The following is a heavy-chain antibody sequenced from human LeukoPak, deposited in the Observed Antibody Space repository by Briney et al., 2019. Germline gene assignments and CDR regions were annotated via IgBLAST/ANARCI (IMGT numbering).Heavy chain of an antibody. CDR1: GGSFSGYY. Sequence: RPSETLSLTCAVYGGSFSGYYWSWIRQPPGKGLEWIGEINHSGSTNYNPSLKSRVTISVDTSKNQFSLKLTSVTAADTAVYYCAIQLDSGSYYAFDIWGQGTMVTVSP. CDR2: INHSGST. CDR3: AIQLDSGSYYAFDI. D-gene: IGHD3-10*01. V-gene: IGHV4-34*01. J-gene: IGHJ3*02.